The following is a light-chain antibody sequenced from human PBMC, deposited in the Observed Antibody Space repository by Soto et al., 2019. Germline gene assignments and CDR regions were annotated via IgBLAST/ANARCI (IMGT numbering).Light chain of an antibody. Sequence: DVVLTQSPLSLPVTLGQPASISCRSTQSLVYSDGNIYLNWFQQRPGQSPRRLIYQVSNRDSGVPDRFSGSVSGTDFTLKISRVEAEDVGVYYCMQGTHWPPITFGQGTRLEIK. CDR2: QVS. CDR3: MQGTHWPPIT. V-gene: IGKV2-30*01. CDR1: QSLVYSDGNIY. J-gene: IGKJ5*01.